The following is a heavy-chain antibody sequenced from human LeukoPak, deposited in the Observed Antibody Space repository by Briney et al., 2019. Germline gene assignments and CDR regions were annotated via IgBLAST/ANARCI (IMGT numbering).Heavy chain of an antibody. CDR2: IIPIFGTA. CDR3: ARPPRGMATIYFDY. D-gene: IGHD5-24*01. CDR1: GGTFSSYA. J-gene: IGHJ4*02. V-gene: IGHV1-69*05. Sequence: SVKVSCKASGGTFSSYAISWVRQAPGQGLEWMGGIIPIFGTANYAQKFQGRVTITTDESTSTAYMELSSLRSEDTAVYYCARPPRGMATIYFDYWGQGTLVTVSS.